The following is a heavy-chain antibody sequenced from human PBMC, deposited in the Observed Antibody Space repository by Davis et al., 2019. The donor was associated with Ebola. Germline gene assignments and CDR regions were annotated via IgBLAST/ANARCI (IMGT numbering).Heavy chain of an antibody. V-gene: IGHV3-21*03. J-gene: IGHJ4*02. Sequence: PGGSLRLSCAASGFTFSSYSMNWVRQAPGKGLEWVSSISSSSSYIYYADSVKGRFTISRDNAKNSLYLQMNSLKTEDTAVYYCNAGIVVVVAATPFDYWGQGTLVTVSS. CDR1: GFTFSSYS. CDR3: NAGIVVVVAATPFDY. CDR2: ISSSSSYI. D-gene: IGHD2-15*01.